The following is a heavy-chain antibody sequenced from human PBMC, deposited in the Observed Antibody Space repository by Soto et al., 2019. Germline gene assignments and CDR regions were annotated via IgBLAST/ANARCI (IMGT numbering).Heavy chain of an antibody. CDR1: GGSISSSSYY. CDR2: IYYSGST. D-gene: IGHD5-18*01. Sequence: PSETLSLTCTVSGGSISSSSYYWGRIRQPPGKGLEWIGSIYYSGSTYYNPSLKSRVTISVDTSKNQFSLKLSSVTAADTAAYYCARLVLGYGLEEVDYWGQGTLVTVSS. V-gene: IGHV4-39*01. J-gene: IGHJ4*02. CDR3: ARLVLGYGLEEVDY.